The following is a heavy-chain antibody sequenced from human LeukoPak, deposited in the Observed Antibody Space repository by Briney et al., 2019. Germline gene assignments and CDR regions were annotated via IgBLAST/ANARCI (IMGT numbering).Heavy chain of an antibody. D-gene: IGHD6-13*01. V-gene: IGHV5-51*01. CDR3: VRQEAGAAGGIDF. J-gene: IGHJ4*02. Sequence: GESLKISCKGSGYRFTSYWIGWVRPMPGKGLEWMGIIYPGDSDTRYSPSFQGQVTISADKSTSTAYLQWSSLKASDTAMYHCVRQEAGAAGGIDFWGLGTLVTVSS. CDR2: IYPGDSDT. CDR1: GYRFTSYW.